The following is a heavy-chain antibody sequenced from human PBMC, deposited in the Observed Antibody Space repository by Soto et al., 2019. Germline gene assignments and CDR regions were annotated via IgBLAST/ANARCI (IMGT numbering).Heavy chain of an antibody. D-gene: IGHD3-10*01. Sequence: PSETLSLTCTVSGGSISSYYWSWIRQPPGKGLEWIGYIYYSGSTNYNPSLKSRVTISVDTSKNQFSLKLSSVTAADTAVYYCARAASNLWFGELSPGNYYYYGMDVWGQGTTVTVSS. CDR1: GGSISSYY. CDR3: ARAASNLWFGELSPGNYYYYGMDV. J-gene: IGHJ6*02. CDR2: IYYSGST. V-gene: IGHV4-59*12.